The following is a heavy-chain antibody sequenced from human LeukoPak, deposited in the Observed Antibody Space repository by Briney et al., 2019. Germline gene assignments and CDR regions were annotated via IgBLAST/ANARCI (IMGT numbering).Heavy chain of an antibody. CDR1: GYTFTSYG. V-gene: IGHV1-18*01. CDR3: ARVLTAQYYYYGMDV. D-gene: IGHD5-18*01. Sequence: ASVKVSCKASGYTFTSYGISGVRQAPGQGLEWMGWISAYNGNTNYAQKLQGRVTMTTDTSTSTAYMELRSLRSDDTAVYYCARVLTAQYYYYGMDVWGQGTTVTVSS. J-gene: IGHJ6*02. CDR2: ISAYNGNT.